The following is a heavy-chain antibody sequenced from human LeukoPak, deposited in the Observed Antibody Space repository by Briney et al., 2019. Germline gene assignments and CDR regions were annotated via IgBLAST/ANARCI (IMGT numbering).Heavy chain of an antibody. CDR2: IRTKANGDTT. Sequence: PGRSLRLSCTASGFTFGDYAMTWVRQAPGKGLEWIGIIRTKANGDTTEYAASVKGRFTISRDDSKSIAYLQMNSLTTEDTAVYYCTRDFYYDSSGHKGDDASESWGQGTMVTVSS. J-gene: IGHJ3*02. CDR3: TRDFYYDSSGHKGDDASES. CDR1: GFTFGDYA. D-gene: IGHD3-22*01. V-gene: IGHV3-49*04.